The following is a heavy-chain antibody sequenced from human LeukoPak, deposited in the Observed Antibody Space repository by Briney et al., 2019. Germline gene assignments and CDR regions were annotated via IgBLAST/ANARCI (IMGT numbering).Heavy chain of an antibody. D-gene: IGHD2-15*01. CDR2: IYYSGST. Sequence: SETLSLTCTVSGYSISSGYYWGWIRQPPGEGLEWIGSIYYSGSTYYNPSLKSRVTISVDTSKNQFSLKLSSVTAADTAVYYCARGSYSHYFDYWGQGTLVTVSS. CDR3: ARGSYSHYFDY. J-gene: IGHJ4*02. V-gene: IGHV4-38-2*02. CDR1: GYSISSGYY.